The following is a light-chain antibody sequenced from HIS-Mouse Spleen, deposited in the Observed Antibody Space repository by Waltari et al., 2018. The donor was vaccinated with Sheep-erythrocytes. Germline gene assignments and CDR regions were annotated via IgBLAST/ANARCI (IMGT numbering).Light chain of an antibody. J-gene: IGLJ3*02. Sequence: QSVLTQPPSASGTPGQRVTISCSGSSSNIGSNTVHWYQQLPGTAPKLLIYSNTQRPSGVPARFSGSKSGTSASLAISGLQSEDEADYYCAAWDDSLNGPVFGGGTKLTVL. CDR1: SSNIGSNT. V-gene: IGLV1-44*01. CDR3: AAWDDSLNGPV. CDR2: SNT.